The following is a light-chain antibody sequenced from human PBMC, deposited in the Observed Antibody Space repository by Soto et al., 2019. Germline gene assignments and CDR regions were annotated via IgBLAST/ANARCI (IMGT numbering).Light chain of an antibody. V-gene: IGLV2-8*01. CDR3: SSYAGSNNLV. J-gene: IGLJ1*01. CDR2: EVS. Sequence: QSVLTQPASVSGSPGQSITISCTGTSSDVGSYNYVSWYQQHPGKAPKLMIYEVSKRPSGVPDRFSGSKSGNTASLTVSGLQAEDEADYYCSSYAGSNNLVFGTGTKVTVL. CDR1: SSDVGSYNY.